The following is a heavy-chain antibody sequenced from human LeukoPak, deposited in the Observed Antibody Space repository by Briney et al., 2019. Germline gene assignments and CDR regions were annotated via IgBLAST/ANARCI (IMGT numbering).Heavy chain of an antibody. CDR3: ARGGTTVLHYFDY. CDR2: ISSSSSYI. J-gene: IGHJ4*02. V-gene: IGHV3-21*01. CDR1: GFTFSSYS. D-gene: IGHD2-2*01. Sequence: PGGSLRLSCAASGFTFSSYSMNWVRQAPGKGLEWVSFISSSSSYIYYADSVKGRLTISRDNAKNSLYLQMNSLRAEDTAVYYCARGGTTVLHYFDYWGQGTLVTVSS.